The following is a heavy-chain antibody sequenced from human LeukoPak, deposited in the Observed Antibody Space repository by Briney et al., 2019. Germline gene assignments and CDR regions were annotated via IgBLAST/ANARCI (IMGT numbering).Heavy chain of an antibody. J-gene: IGHJ6*03. CDR2: IIPIFGTA. V-gene: IGHV1-69*13. D-gene: IGHD3-10*01. Sequence: SVKVSCKASGGTFSSYAISWVRQAPGQGLEWMGGIIPIFGTANYAQKFQGRVTITADESTSTAYMELSSLRSEDTAVYYCARMGRVLHGVHYYYYYMDVWGKGTTVTVSS. CDR1: GGTFSSYA. CDR3: ARMGRVLHGVHYYYYYMDV.